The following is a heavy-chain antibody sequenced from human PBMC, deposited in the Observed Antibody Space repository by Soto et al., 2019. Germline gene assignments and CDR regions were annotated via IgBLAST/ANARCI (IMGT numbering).Heavy chain of an antibody. V-gene: IGHV1-18*01. J-gene: IGHJ4*02. Sequence: GASVKVSCKAPGYTFTSYGISWVRQAPGQGLEWMGWISAYNGNTNYAQKLQGRVTISVDTSKNQFSLKLSSVTAADTAVYYCARDLKGAFDYWGQGTLVTVSS. CDR3: ARDLKGAFDY. CDR2: ISAYNGNT. D-gene: IGHD1-26*01. CDR1: GYTFTSYG.